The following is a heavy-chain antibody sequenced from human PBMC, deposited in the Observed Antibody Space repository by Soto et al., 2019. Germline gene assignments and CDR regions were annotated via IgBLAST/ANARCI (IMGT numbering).Heavy chain of an antibody. CDR3: ARDTRAPGIAAAGPPDY. CDR2: ISGSGGST. D-gene: IGHD6-13*01. Sequence: GGSLSLSCAASGFTFSSYAMSWVRQAPGKGLEWVSAISGSGGSTYYADSVKGRFTISRDNSKNTLYLQMNSLRAEDTAVYYCARDTRAPGIAAAGPPDYWGQGTLVTVSS. V-gene: IGHV3-23*01. CDR1: GFTFSSYA. J-gene: IGHJ4*02.